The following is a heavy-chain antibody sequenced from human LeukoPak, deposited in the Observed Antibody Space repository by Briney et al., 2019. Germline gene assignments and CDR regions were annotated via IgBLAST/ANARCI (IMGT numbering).Heavy chain of an antibody. J-gene: IGHJ4*02. CDR1: GFPLSSYR. CDR2: ISYDGSNK. D-gene: IGHD3-22*01. CDR3: ARGFRITMIVVVITGFDY. Sequence: PGGSLRLSCAASGFPLSSYRMSWVRQAPGKGLEWVAVISYDGSNKYYADSVKGRFTISRDNSKNTLYLQMNSLRAEDTAVYYCARGFRITMIVVVITGFDYWGQGTLVTVSS. V-gene: IGHV3-30-3*01.